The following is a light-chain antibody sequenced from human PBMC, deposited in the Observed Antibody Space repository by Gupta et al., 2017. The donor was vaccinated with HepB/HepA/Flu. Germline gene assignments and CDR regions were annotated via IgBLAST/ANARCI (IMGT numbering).Light chain of an antibody. J-gene: IGLJ1*01. V-gene: IGLV1-47*01. Sequence: SLLTQPPSASATPGQRVTIPCSGSSSNSGSNYVYWYQQYPGTAPKLLIYRNNQRPSGVPDRFSGSKSGTSASLAISGLRADDEADYYCATWDDSLSGYVFGNGTKVTVL. CDR2: RNN. CDR3: ATWDDSLSGYV. CDR1: SSNSGSNY.